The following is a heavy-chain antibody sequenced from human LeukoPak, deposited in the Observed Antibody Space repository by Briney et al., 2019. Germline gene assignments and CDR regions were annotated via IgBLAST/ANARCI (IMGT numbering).Heavy chain of an antibody. D-gene: IGHD3-22*01. Sequence: GGSLRLSCAASGFTFSSYSMNWVRQAPGKGLEWVSSISSSSSYIYYADSVKGRFTISRDNSKNTLYLQMNSLRAEDTAVYYCARSFNYYDSSGYPDYWGQGTLVTVSS. J-gene: IGHJ4*02. V-gene: IGHV3-21*01. CDR1: GFTFSSYS. CDR3: ARSFNYYDSSGYPDY. CDR2: ISSSSSYI.